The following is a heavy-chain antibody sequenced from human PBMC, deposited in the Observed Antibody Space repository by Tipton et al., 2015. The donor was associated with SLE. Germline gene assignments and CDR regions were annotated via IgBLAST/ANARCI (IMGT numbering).Heavy chain of an antibody. V-gene: IGHV4-39*07. Sequence: TLSLTCTVSGGSISSSSYYWGWIRQPPGKGLEWIGSIYYSGSTYYNPSLKSRLTISVDTSKNQFSLKLSSVTAADTAVYYCARGIAAAFYYWGQGTLVTVPS. CDR1: GGSISSSSYY. CDR2: IYYSGST. J-gene: IGHJ4*02. D-gene: IGHD6-13*01. CDR3: ARGIAAAFYY.